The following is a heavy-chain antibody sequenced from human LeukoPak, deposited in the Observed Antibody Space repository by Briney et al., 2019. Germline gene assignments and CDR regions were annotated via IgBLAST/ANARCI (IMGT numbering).Heavy chain of an antibody. CDR2: IIPIFGTA. Sequence: SVKVSCKASGGTFSSYAISWVRQAPGQGLEWMGGIIPIFGTANYAQKFQGRVTITTDDSTSTAYMELSSLISEDTAVYYCARDLGSGFEGEYFQHWGQGTLVTVSS. D-gene: IGHD6-19*01. CDR3: ARDLGSGFEGEYFQH. CDR1: GGTFSSYA. J-gene: IGHJ1*01. V-gene: IGHV1-69*05.